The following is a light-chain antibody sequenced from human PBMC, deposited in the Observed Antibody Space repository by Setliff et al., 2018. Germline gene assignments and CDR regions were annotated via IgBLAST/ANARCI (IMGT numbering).Light chain of an antibody. Sequence: QSALTQPASVSGSPGQSITISCTGTSSDVGGYNYVSWYQQHPGKAPKLMIYDVTNRPSGISNRFSGSKSGNTASLTISGLQAEDEADYYCCSYTGGSAFAFGTGTKVTVL. V-gene: IGLV2-14*03. CDR2: DVT. CDR1: SSDVGGYNY. J-gene: IGLJ1*01. CDR3: CSYTGGSAFA.